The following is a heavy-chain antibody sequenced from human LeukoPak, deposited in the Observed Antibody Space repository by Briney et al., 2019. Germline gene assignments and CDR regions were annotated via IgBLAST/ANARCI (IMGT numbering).Heavy chain of an antibody. CDR1: GFTFSSYW. J-gene: IGHJ6*03. D-gene: IGHD1-14*01. CDR3: AKDLTELVPYYYYMDV. CDR2: INTDGSST. V-gene: IGHV3-74*01. Sequence: GGSLRLSCAASGFTFSSYWMHWVRQAPGKGLVWVSRINTDGSSTSYADSVKGRFTISRDNAKNTPYLQMNSLRAEDTAVYYCAKDLTELVPYYYYMDVWGKGTTVTVSS.